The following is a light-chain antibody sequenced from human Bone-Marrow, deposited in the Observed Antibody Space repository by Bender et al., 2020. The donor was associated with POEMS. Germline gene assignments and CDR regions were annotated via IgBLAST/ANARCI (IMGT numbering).Light chain of an antibody. CDR1: DLGDKY. CDR3: QAWDTYSVI. V-gene: IGLV3-1*01. CDR2: QDT. Sequence: SYEGTQPPSVSVSPGQTATITCPGDDLGDKYFAWYQQKPGQSPVLVIYQDTKRPSGIPERFSGSNSGNTATLTISGTQAMDEADYYCQAWDTYSVIFGGGTKLTVL. J-gene: IGLJ2*01.